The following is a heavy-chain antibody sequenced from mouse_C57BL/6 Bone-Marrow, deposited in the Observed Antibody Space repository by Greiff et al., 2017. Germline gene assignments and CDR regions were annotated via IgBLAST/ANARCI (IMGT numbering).Heavy chain of an antibody. CDR3: AREFHYYGSSYGYWYFDV. CDR1: GYTFTDYN. D-gene: IGHD1-1*01. CDR2: INPNNGGT. J-gene: IGHJ1*03. V-gene: IGHV1-18*01. Sequence: EVQLQQSGPELVKPGASVKIPCKASGYTFTDYNMDWVKQSHGKSLEWIGDINPNNGGTIYNQKFKGKATLTVDKSSSTAYMELRSLTSEDTAVXYCAREFHYYGSSYGYWYFDVWGTGTTVTVSS.